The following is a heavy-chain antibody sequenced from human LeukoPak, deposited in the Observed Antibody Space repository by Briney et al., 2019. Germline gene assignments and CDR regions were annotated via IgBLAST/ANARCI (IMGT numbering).Heavy chain of an antibody. J-gene: IGHJ4*02. V-gene: IGHV3-23*01. D-gene: IGHD3-22*01. Sequence: PGGSLRLSCAGSGFTFMKYSMTWVRQAPGKGLEWVSEITASGASTDYADSVKGRFTISRDNSKNTLYLQLNSLRAEDTAVYYCAKRSAESSGYFEHWGQGALVTVSS. CDR2: ITASGAST. CDR1: GFTFMKYS. CDR3: AKRSAESSGYFEH.